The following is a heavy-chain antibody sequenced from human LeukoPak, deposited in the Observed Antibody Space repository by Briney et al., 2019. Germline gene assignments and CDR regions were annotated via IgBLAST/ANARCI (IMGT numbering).Heavy chain of an antibody. V-gene: IGHV3-66*01. D-gene: IGHD3-16*02. Sequence: GGSLRLSCAASGFTVSSNYMSWVRQAPGKGLEWVSVIYSGGSTYYADSVKGRFTISRDNSKNTLYLQMNSLRAEDTAVYYCAWAQNDYVWGSYRHQSLYELYYFDYWGQGTLVTVSS. CDR1: GFTVSSNY. J-gene: IGHJ4*02. CDR3: AWAQNDYVWGSYRHQSLYELYYFDY. CDR2: IYSGGST.